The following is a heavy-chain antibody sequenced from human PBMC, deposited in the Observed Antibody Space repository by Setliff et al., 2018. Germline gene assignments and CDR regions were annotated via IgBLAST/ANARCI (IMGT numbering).Heavy chain of an antibody. CDR1: GGSISSGDAS. J-gene: IGHJ6*02. D-gene: IGHD1-20*01. V-gene: IGHV4-30-2*01. CDR2: IYHAGST. Sequence: PSETLSLTCAVSGGSISSGDASWSWVRQPPGKGLEWIGYIYHAGSTYYNPSLESRVTISIDKPNKQFSLELRSLTAADTALYYCARDLITGTTEYYYGMDVWGQGTTVTVSS. CDR3: ARDLITGTTEYYYGMDV.